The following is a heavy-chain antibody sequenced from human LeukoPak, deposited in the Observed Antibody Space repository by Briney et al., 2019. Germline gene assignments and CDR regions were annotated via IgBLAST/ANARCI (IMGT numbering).Heavy chain of an antibody. V-gene: IGHV3-7*01. D-gene: IGHD3-22*01. CDR2: IKQDGSEK. CDR1: GFTFSSYW. J-gene: IGHJ4*02. CDR3: ARDKVGYDSSGYYFGY. Sequence: PGGSLRLSCAASGFTFSSYWMSWVRQAPGKGLEWVANIKQDGSEKYYVDSVKGRFTISRDNAKNSLYLQMNSLRAEDTAVYYCARDKVGYDSSGYYFGYWGQGTLVTVSS.